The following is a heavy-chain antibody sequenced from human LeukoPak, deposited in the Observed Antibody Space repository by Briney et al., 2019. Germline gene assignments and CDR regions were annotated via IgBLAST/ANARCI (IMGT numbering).Heavy chain of an antibody. D-gene: IGHD1-26*01. J-gene: IGHJ3*02. CDR3: AKGVKYRGRLGAFDI. Sequence: GGSLRLSCAASGFTFSSYAMSWVRQAPGKGLEWVSAISGSGGRSYYAYSVEGRFTISRDNSKNTLYLQMNSLRAEDTAVYYCAKGVKYRGRLGAFDIWGQGTMVTVSS. V-gene: IGHV3-23*01. CDR2: ISGSGGRS. CDR1: GFTFSSYA.